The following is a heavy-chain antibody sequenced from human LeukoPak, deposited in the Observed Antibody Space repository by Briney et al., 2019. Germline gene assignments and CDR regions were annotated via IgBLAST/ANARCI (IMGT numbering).Heavy chain of an antibody. D-gene: IGHD4-23*01. CDR3: AKTSGYSSYYFDY. CDR2: ISGSGGST. J-gene: IGHJ4*02. Sequence: GGSLRLSCAASGFTFSSYAMSWVRQAPGKGLEWVSAISGSGGSTYYADSVKGRFTISRDNSKNTLYLQMNSLRAEDTTVYYCAKTSGYSSYYFDYWGQGTLVTVSS. V-gene: IGHV3-23*01. CDR1: GFTFSSYA.